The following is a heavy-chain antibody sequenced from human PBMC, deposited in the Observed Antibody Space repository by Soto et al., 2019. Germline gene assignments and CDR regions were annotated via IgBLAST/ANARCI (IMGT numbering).Heavy chain of an antibody. D-gene: IGHD3-3*02. V-gene: IGHV1-46*01. CDR2: INPASGST. J-gene: IGHJ4*02. CDR3: ARDLAEGDH. Sequence: QVQLVQSGAEVKKPGASVKVSCRTSGYTFTHYYIHWVRQAPGQGLEWLGIINPASGSTNYVQDFQGRVTLTMDTSTTTVYMELSGLRAEDTAIFYCARDLAEGDHWGQGTLVTVSS. CDR1: GYTFTHYY.